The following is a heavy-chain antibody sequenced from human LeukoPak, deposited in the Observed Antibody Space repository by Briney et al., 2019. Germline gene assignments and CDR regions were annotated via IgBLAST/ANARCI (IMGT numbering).Heavy chain of an antibody. D-gene: IGHD6-19*01. CDR2: IIPIFGTA. Sequence: SVKVSCKASGGTFSSYAISWVRQAPGQGLEWMGGIIPIFGTANYAQKFQGRVTITTDEATSTAYMELSSLRSEDTAVYYCARGAVAGLTFDYWGQGTLVTVSS. CDR1: GGTFSSYA. J-gene: IGHJ4*02. V-gene: IGHV1-69*05. CDR3: ARGAVAGLTFDY.